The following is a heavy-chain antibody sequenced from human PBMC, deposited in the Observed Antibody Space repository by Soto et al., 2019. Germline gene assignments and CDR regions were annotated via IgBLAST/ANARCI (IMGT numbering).Heavy chain of an antibody. Sequence: EVQLLESGGGLVQPGESLRRSCAASGFTFRRYAMQWVRHAPGRGLKWVSRISGSGGNTYYADSVQGRFTISRDNPKNTVYLQMNCLRADDTAVYYCAKRARDGYKSPIDYWGLGTLVTVSS. D-gene: IGHD5-12*01. J-gene: IGHJ4*02. V-gene: IGHV3-23*01. CDR2: ISGSGGNT. CDR3: AKRARDGYKSPIDY. CDR1: GFTFRRYA.